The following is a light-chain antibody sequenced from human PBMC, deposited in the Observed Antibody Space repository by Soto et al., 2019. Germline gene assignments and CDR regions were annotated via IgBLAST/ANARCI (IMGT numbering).Light chain of an antibody. CDR2: GAS. Sequence: EIVMTQSPATLSVSPGERATLSCRASQSVSSNLAWYQQKPGQAPRLLIYGASTRATGIPARFSGSGSGTDFTLTISRLEPDDSAVYYCQQYGSSPTWTFGQGAKV. CDR1: QSVSSN. V-gene: IGKV3-15*01. J-gene: IGKJ1*01. CDR3: QQYGSSPTWT.